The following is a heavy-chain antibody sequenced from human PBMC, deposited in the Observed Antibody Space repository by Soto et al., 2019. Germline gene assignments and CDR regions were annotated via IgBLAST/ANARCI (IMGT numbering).Heavy chain of an antibody. D-gene: IGHD5-18*01. CDR2: ISSTGNTI. CDR3: ARGYIYGMDV. CDR1: GFTFSNYE. J-gene: IGHJ6*02. V-gene: IGHV3-48*03. Sequence: EVQLVESGGGLVQPGGSLRLSCAASGFTFSNYEMNWVRQAPGKGLEWVSYISSTGNTIYYADSVKGRLTVSRDNAKNSLYLQMSSLRAEDTAVYYCARGYIYGMDVWGQGTTVTVSS.